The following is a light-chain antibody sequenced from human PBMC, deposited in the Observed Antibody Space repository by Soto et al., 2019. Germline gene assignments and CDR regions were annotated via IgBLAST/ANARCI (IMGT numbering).Light chain of an antibody. V-gene: IGKV3-20*01. CDR1: QSVGGN. CDR2: GAS. J-gene: IGKJ5*01. Sequence: EIVLTQSPGSLSLSPGDRATLSCRASQSVGGNVAWYQQIPGQPPKLLIFGASSRATGIADKFSGSGSGTDFTLTISRLEPAYFALYYCQHYGAAPITFGQGTRLEIK. CDR3: QHYGAAPIT.